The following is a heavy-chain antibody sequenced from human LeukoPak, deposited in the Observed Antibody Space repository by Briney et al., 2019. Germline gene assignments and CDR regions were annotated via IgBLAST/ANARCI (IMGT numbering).Heavy chain of an antibody. V-gene: IGHV3-21*01. CDR2: ISSSSSYI. J-gene: IGHJ4*02. Sequence: PGGSLRLSCAASGFTFSSYSMNSVRQAPGKGLEWVSSISSSSSYIYYADSVKGRFTISRDNSKTSLYLQMNSLRAEDTAVYYCARGADYYGSGSYDFWGQGTLVTVSS. D-gene: IGHD3-10*01. CDR3: ARGADYYGSGSYDF. CDR1: GFTFSSYS.